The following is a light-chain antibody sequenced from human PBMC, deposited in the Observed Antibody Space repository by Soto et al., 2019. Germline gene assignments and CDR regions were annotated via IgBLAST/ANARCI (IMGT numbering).Light chain of an antibody. J-gene: IGKJ1*01. Sequence: EIVLTQSPGTLYLSPGERATLSCRASQSVSSNYLDWYQQKPGQAPRFLIYGASSRVSGIPDRFSGSGSGTDFTLSIRRLEPDEFAVYYCHQYCSFPPGKFGQVTKGEI. CDR2: GAS. V-gene: IGKV3-20*01. CDR3: HQYCSFPPGK. CDR1: QSVSSNY.